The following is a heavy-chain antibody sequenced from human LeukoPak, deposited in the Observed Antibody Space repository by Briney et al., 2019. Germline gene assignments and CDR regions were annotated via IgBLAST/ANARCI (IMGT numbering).Heavy chain of an antibody. Sequence: GGSLRLSCAASGFTFDDYAMHWVRQAPGKGLEWVANIKQDGSEKYYVDSVKGRFTISRDNAKNSLYLQMNSLRAEDTAVYYCARHFRTFDYWDQGTLVTVSS. CDR3: ARHFRTFDY. CDR2: IKQDGSEK. V-gene: IGHV3-7*01. CDR1: GFTFDDYA. D-gene: IGHD2/OR15-2a*01. J-gene: IGHJ4*02.